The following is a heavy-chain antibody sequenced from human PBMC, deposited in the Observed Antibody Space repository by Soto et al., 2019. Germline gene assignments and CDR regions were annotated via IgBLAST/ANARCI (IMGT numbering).Heavy chain of an antibody. CDR2: IKQDGSEK. J-gene: IGHJ6*02. V-gene: IGHV3-7*03. CDR1: GFTFSSYW. D-gene: IGHD2-2*01. Sequence: EVQLVESGGGLVQPGGSLRLSCAASGFTFSSYWMSWVRQVPGKGLEWVANIKQDGSEKYYVDSVKGRFTISRDNAKNSLYLQMNSLRAEDTAVYYCARVGRSSTSSYYYGMDVWGQGTTVTVSS. CDR3: ARVGRSSTSSYYYGMDV.